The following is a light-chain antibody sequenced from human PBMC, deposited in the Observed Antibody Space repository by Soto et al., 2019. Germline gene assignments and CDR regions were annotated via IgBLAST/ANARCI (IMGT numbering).Light chain of an antibody. J-gene: IGKJ3*01. CDR1: QSVAGSS. Sequence: EIMLTQSPGTLSLSPGDRATLSCRASQSVAGSSLAWYQQKPAQAPRLLIYAASNRATGIPARFSGSGSGTDFALTISRLEPEDSAMYYCQQYGDSPFAFGPGTKLDVK. CDR2: AAS. CDR3: QQYGDSPFA. V-gene: IGKV3-20*01.